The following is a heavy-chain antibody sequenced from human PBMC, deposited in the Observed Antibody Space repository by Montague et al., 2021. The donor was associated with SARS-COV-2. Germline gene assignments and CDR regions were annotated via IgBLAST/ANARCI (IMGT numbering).Heavy chain of an antibody. D-gene: IGHD2-15*01. CDR2: IYSSGST. CDR1: GGSISNYY. Sequence: SQTLSLTCTVSGGSISNYYWSWIRQPAGKGLEWIGRIYSSGSTNYNPSLKSRISMSVDTSKNQFSLKLSSVTAADTAIYYCARDYSSCSGGSCVFDYWGQGTLVTVSS. V-gene: IGHV4-4*07. CDR3: ARDYSSCSGGSCVFDY. J-gene: IGHJ4*02.